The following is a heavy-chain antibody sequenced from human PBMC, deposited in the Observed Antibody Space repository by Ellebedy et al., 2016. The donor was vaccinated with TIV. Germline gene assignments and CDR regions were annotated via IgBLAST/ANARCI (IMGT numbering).Heavy chain of an antibody. D-gene: IGHD1-26*01. CDR1: GGSISSSSYY. Sequence: GSLRLSCTVSGGSISSSSYYWGWIRQPPGKGLEWIGSIYYSGSTYYNPSLKSRVTISVDTSKNQFSLKLSSVTAADTAVYYCARGNGVVGAHVDYWGQGTLVTVSS. CDR3: ARGNGVVGAHVDY. V-gene: IGHV4-39*01. CDR2: IYYSGST. J-gene: IGHJ4*02.